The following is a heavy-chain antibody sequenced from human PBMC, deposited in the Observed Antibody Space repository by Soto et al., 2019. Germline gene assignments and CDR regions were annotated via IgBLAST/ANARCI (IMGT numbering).Heavy chain of an antibody. V-gene: IGHV4-59*01. J-gene: IGHJ5*02. CDR1: GGSISSYY. D-gene: IGHD5-12*01. Sequence: SETLSLTCTVSGGSISSYYWSWIRQPPGKGLEWIGYIYYSGSTNYNPSLKSRVTISVDTSKNQFSLKLSSVTAADTAVYYCARDKATPTLNWFDPWGQGTLVTV. CDR2: IYYSGST. CDR3: ARDKATPTLNWFDP.